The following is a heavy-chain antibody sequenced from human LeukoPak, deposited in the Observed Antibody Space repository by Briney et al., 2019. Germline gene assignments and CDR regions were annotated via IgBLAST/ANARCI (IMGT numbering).Heavy chain of an antibody. Sequence: PSETLSLTCAVYGGSFNGYYWSWIRQPPGKGLEWIGEINHSGRTNYNPSLKSRVTISVDTSKNHFSLKLSSVTAADTAVYHCARHVSYYGSGSYYNRWGQGTLVTVSS. V-gene: IGHV4-34*01. D-gene: IGHD3-10*01. CDR3: ARHVSYYGSGSYYNR. J-gene: IGHJ4*02. CDR2: INHSGRT. CDR1: GGSFNGYY.